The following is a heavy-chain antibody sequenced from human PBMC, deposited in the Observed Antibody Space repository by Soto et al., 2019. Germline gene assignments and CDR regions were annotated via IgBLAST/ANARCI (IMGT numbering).Heavy chain of an antibody. CDR3: ARGGADSSGWYGIYYYYGMDV. V-gene: IGHV4-34*01. D-gene: IGHD6-19*01. CDR1: GGSFSGYY. J-gene: IGHJ6*02. Sequence: SETLSLTCAVYGGSFSGYYWSWIRQPPGKGLEWIGEINHSGSTNYNPSLKSRVTISVDTSKNQFSLKLSSVTAADTAVYYCARGGADSSGWYGIYYYYGMDVWGQGTTVTVSS. CDR2: INHSGST.